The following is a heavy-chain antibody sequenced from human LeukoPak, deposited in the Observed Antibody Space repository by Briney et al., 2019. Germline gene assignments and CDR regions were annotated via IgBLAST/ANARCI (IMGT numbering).Heavy chain of an antibody. D-gene: IGHD3-10*02. J-gene: IGHJ4*02. CDR1: GFPYREYY. CDR3: ARLDVPQIPRY. Sequence: GGSLRLSHAASGFPYREYYMRWMRQAPARGLEGVSYIRSSSSDTHYADSLKERFTISRDNAKKSLYLQMNSLRAEDTAVYCFARLDVPQIPRYWGQGTLVTVSS. CDR2: IRSSSSDT. V-gene: IGHV3-11*06.